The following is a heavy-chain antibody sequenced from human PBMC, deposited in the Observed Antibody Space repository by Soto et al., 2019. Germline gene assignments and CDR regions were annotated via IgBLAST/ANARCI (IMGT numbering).Heavy chain of an antibody. D-gene: IGHD3-16*01. J-gene: IGHJ4*02. CDR3: AKLTRMITFGGVGVDY. CDR2: ISGSGGST. V-gene: IGHV3-23*01. Sequence: EVQLLESGGGLVQPGGSLRLSCAASGFTFSSYAMSWVRQAPGKGLEWVSAISGSGGSTYYADSVKGRFTISRDNSKNTLYLQMNSLRAVDTAVYYCAKLTRMITFGGVGVDYWGQGTLVTVSS. CDR1: GFTFSSYA.